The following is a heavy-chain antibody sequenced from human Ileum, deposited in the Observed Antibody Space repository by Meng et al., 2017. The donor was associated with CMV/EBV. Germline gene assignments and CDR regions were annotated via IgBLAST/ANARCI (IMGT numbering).Heavy chain of an antibody. CDR1: GFTFSSNG. J-gene: IGHJ4*02. CDR3: AKDRSGSFD. D-gene: IGHD1-26*01. V-gene: IGHV3-33*06. CDR2: IWYDGSNK. Sequence: RLSCAASGFTFSSNGMHWVRQDPGKGLEWVAVIWYDGSNKYYADSVKGRFTISRDNSKNTLYLQMNSLRAEDTAVYYCAKDRSGSFDWGQGTLVTVSS.